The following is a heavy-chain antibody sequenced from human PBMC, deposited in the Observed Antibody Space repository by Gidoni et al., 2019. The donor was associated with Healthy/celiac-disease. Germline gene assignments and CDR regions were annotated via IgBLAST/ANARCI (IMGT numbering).Heavy chain of an antibody. Sequence: EVQLLESGGGLVQPGGSLRLSCSASGFTFSSYAMSWVRQAPGKGLEWVSAISGSGGSTYYADSVKGRFTISRDNSKNTLYLQMNSLRAEDTAVYYCAKSPGSGKTQSIYYFDYWGQGTLVTVSS. V-gene: IGHV3-23*01. CDR1: GFTFSSYA. J-gene: IGHJ4*02. CDR3: AKSPGSGKTQSIYYFDY. D-gene: IGHD6-19*01. CDR2: ISGSGGST.